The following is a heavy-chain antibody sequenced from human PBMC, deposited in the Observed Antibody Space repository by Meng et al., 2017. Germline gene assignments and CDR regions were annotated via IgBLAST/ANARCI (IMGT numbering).Heavy chain of an antibody. CDR2: ISWNSGSI. V-gene: IGHV3-9*01. D-gene: IGHD2-15*01. CDR3: AKDSCSGGSCYIGLLGAFDI. CDR1: GFTVSSNY. J-gene: IGHJ3*02. Sequence: SLKISCAASGFTVSSNYMSWVRQAPGKGLEWVSGISWNSGSIGYADSVKGRFTISRDNAKNSLYLQMNSLRAEDTALYYCAKDSCSGGSCYIGLLGAFDIWGQGTMVTVSS.